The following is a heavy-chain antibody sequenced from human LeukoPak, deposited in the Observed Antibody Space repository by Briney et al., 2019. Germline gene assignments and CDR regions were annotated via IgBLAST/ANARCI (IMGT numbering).Heavy chain of an antibody. CDR1: GGSISSGDYY. CDR2: IFYSGST. CDR3: ATMGYSGSHY. J-gene: IGHJ4*02. V-gene: IGHV4-30-4*01. Sequence: PSQTLSLTCTVSGGSISSGDYYWSWIRQPPGKGLEWIGEIFYSGSTTYNPSLKSRVTISGDKSKNQFSLKVSSVTAADTAVYYCATMGYSGSHYWGQGTLVTVSS. D-gene: IGHD1-26*01.